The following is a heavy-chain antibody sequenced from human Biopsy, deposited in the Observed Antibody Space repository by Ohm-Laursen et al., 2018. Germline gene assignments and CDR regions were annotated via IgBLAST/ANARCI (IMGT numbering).Heavy chain of an antibody. J-gene: IGHJ4*02. Sequence: SVKVSCKTSGYTYSDYGVSWVRQAPGQGLEWMGGIIPMFGTANYAQMFQGRVTISADESTSTSYMELSSLTTEDTAIYYCARGPHSGSHSCFDYWGRGTLVTVSS. V-gene: IGHV1-69*13. CDR1: GYTYSDYG. D-gene: IGHD1-26*01. CDR2: IIPMFGTA. CDR3: ARGPHSGSHSCFDY.